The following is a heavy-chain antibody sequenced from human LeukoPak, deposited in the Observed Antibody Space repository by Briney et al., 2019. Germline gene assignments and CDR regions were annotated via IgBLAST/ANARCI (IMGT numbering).Heavy chain of an antibody. V-gene: IGHV4-39*01. Sequence: SGTLSLNCAVSGGSISSSNYWGWIRHAPGKGLEWVGRLFFGGRTFYSPSLKSRVTISVDTSKNQFSLRLNSVTVADTAVYYCARHALVTDISTFDWFDPWGQGTLVTVSS. CDR3: ARHALVTDISTFDWFDP. CDR1: GGSISSSNY. CDR2: LFFGGRT. D-gene: IGHD2-21*02. J-gene: IGHJ5*02.